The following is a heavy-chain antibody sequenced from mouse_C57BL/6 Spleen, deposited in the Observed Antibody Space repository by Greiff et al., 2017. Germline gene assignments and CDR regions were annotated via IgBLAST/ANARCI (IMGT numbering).Heavy chain of an antibody. J-gene: IGHJ3*01. CDR2: IYPGSGST. V-gene: IGHV1-55*01. D-gene: IGHD3-2*02. Sequence: VQLQQPGAELVKPGASVKMSCKASGYTFTSYWITWVKQRPGQGLEWIGDIYPGSGSTNYNEKFKSKATLTVDTSSSTAYMQLSSLTSEDSAVYYGARSSDSSGYGGFAYWGQGTLVTVSA. CDR1: GYTFTSYW. CDR3: ARSSDSSGYGGFAY.